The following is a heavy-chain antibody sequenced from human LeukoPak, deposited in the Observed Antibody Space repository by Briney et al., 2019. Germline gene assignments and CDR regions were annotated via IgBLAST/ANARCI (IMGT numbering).Heavy chain of an antibody. CDR2: IYYSGST. CDR3: ARHVPTAHYFDY. V-gene: IGHV4-39*01. Sequence: SETLSLTCTVSGGSISSSSYYWGWIRQPPGKGLEWIGSIYYSGSTYYNPSLKSRVTISVDRSKNQFSLKLSSVTVADTAVYYCARHVPTAHYFDYWGQGTLVTVSS. J-gene: IGHJ4*02. CDR1: GGSISSSSYY.